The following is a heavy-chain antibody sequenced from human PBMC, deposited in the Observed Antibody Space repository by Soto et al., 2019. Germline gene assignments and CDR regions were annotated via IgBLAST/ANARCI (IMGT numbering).Heavy chain of an antibody. CDR1: GGSFSGYY. CDR2: INHSGST. D-gene: IGHD3-10*01. CDR3: ASITMVRGPRRGWFDP. J-gene: IGHJ5*02. Sequence: LSLTCAVYGGSFSGYYWSWIRQPPGKGLEWIGEINHSGSTNYNPSLKSRVTISVDTSKNQFSLKLSSVTAADTAVYYCASITMVRGPRRGWFDPWGQGTLVTVSS. V-gene: IGHV4-34*01.